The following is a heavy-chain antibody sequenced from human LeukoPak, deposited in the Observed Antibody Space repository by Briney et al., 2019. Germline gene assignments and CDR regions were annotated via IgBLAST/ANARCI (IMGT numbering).Heavy chain of an antibody. D-gene: IGHD3-3*01. CDR2: IYPGDSDS. V-gene: IGHV5-51*01. Sequence: GESLKISCKGSGYSFTSYWIGWVRQMPGKGLEWMGIIYPGDSDSRYSPSFQGRVTISADQSISTAYLQWSSLKASDTAMYYCAISYDFWSGYQDRGQIDYWGQGTLVTVSS. CDR1: GYSFTSYW. CDR3: AISYDFWSGYQDRGQIDY. J-gene: IGHJ4*02.